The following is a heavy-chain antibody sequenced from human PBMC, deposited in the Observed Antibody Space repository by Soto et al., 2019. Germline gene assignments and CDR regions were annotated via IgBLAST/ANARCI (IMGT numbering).Heavy chain of an antibody. D-gene: IGHD3-3*01. CDR3: VKANYDFWSVDH. CDR2: MFYDGSNE. V-gene: IGHV3-33*06. J-gene: IGHJ5*02. Sequence: QVQLVESGGGVVHPGRSLILACTTSGFTFSAYCMHWVSQAPGKGLEWVAVMFYDGSNEYYADSVKGRFIISRDNSKNSLYLQMSRLRAEDTAVYYCVKANYDFWSVDHLGQGTLVTVAA. CDR1: GFTFSAYC.